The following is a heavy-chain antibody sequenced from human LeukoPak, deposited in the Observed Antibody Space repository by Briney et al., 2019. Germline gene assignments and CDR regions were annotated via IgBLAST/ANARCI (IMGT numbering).Heavy chain of an antibody. CDR2: ISGSGGST. J-gene: IGHJ4*02. D-gene: IGHD3-22*01. CDR1: GFTFSSYA. V-gene: IGHV3-23*01. CDR3: AREHDSSGSYYFDY. Sequence: PGGSLRLSCAASGFTFSSYAMSWVRQAPGKGLEWVSAISGSGGSTYYADSVKGRFTISRDNAKNSLYLQMNSLRAEDTAVYYCAREHDSSGSYYFDYWGQGTLVTVSS.